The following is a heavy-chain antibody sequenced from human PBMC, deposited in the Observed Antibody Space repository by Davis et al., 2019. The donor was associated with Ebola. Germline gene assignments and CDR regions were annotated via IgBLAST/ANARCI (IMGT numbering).Heavy chain of an antibody. V-gene: IGHV3-30-3*01. D-gene: IGHD4-11*01. CDR1: GFTFSSYA. CDR2: ISYDGSNK. CDR3: ARDRGTVTPYYFDY. J-gene: IGHJ4*02. Sequence: GGSLRLSCAASGFTFSSYAMHWVRQAPGKGLEWVAVISYDGSNKYYADSVKGRFTIPRDNSKNTLYLQMNSLRAEDTAVYYCARDRGTVTPYYFDYWGQGTLVTVSS.